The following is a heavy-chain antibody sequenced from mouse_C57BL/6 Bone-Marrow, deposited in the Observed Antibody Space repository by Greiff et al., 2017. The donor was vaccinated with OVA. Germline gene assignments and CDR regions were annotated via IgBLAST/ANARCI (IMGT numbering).Heavy chain of an antibody. CDR3: ARRGGSSPFAY. CDR2: ISNGGGST. Sequence: EVQLMESGGGLVQPGGSLKLSCAASGFTFSDYYMYWVRQTPEKRLEWVAYISNGGGSTYYPDTVKGRFTISRDNAKNTLYLQMSRLKSEDTAMYYCARRGGSSPFAYWGQGTLVTVSA. V-gene: IGHV5-12*01. J-gene: IGHJ3*01. CDR1: GFTFSDYY. D-gene: IGHD1-1*01.